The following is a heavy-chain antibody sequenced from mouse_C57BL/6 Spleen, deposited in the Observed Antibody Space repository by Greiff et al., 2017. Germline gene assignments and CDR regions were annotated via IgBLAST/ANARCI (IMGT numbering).Heavy chain of an antibody. CDR3: ARDGYDYAMDY. D-gene: IGHD2-4*01. J-gene: IGHJ4*01. Sequence: QVQLQQSGAELVRPGASVKLSCKASGYTFTDYYINWVKQRPGQGLEWIARIYPGSGNTYYNEKFKGKATLTAEKSSSTAYMQLSSLTSEDSAVYFCARDGYDYAMDYWGQGTSVTVSS. V-gene: IGHV1-76*01. CDR1: GYTFTDYY. CDR2: IYPGSGNT.